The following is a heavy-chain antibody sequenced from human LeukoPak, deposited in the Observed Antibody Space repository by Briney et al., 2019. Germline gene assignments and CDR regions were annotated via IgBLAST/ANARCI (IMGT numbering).Heavy chain of an antibody. CDR3: ARGGAVAVHFDY. Sequence: SETLSLTCTVSGGSISSYYWSWIRQPAGKGLEWIGRIYTSGSTNYNPSLKSRVTISADKSKNQFSLKLSSVTAADTAVYYCARGGAVAVHFDYWGQGTLVTVSS. J-gene: IGHJ4*02. CDR2: IYTSGST. CDR1: GGSISSYY. D-gene: IGHD6-19*01. V-gene: IGHV4-4*07.